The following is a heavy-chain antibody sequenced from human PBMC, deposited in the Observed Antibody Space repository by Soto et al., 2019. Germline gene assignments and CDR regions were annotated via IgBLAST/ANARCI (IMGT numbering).Heavy chain of an antibody. J-gene: IGHJ6*02. Sequence: GGSLRLSCAASGFTFSSYAMHWVRQAPGKGLEWVAVISYDGSNKYYADSVKGRFTISRDNSKNTLYLQMNSLRAEDTAVYYCARVQGYYDSNPLYGMDVWGQGTTVTVSS. CDR1: GFTFSSYA. CDR3: ARVQGYYDSNPLYGMDV. V-gene: IGHV3-30-3*01. CDR2: ISYDGSNK. D-gene: IGHD3-22*01.